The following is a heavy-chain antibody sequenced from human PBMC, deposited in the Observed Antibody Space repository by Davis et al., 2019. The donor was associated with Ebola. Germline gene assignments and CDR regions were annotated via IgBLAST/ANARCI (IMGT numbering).Heavy chain of an antibody. V-gene: IGHV4-34*01. CDR3: ARRAGSYYDSGIDF. Sequence: SETLSLTCAVYGGSFSGYYWSWIRQPPGKGLEWIGEINHSGGTNYNPSLKSRVTVSSDPSKNQFSLKVNSVTAADTAVYYCARRAGSYYDSGIDFWGRGTLVTVSS. D-gene: IGHD3-22*01. J-gene: IGHJ4*02. CDR1: GGSFSGYY. CDR2: INHSGGT.